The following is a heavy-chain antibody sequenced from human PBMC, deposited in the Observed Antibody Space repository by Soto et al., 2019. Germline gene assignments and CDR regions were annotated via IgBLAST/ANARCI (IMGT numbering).Heavy chain of an antibody. CDR1: GFTFSSYD. Sequence: GGSLRLSCAASGFTFSSYDMHWVRQATGKGLEWVSAIGTAGDTYYPGSVKGRFTISRENAKNSLYLQMNSLRAGDTAVYYCARGVSGSYPDAFDIWGQGTMVTVSS. CDR2: IGTAGDT. CDR3: ARGVSGSYPDAFDI. J-gene: IGHJ3*02. D-gene: IGHD3-10*01. V-gene: IGHV3-13*01.